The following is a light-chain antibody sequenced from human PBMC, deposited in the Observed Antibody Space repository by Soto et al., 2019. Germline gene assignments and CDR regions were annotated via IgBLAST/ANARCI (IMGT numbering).Light chain of an antibody. CDR3: QQTYKTPLT. CDR1: QSISNY. CDR2: LAS. V-gene: IGKV1-39*01. J-gene: IGKJ1*01. Sequence: DIQMTHSPSSLSASVVDRVTITFRASQSISNYLNWYQQRPGKAPKLLIYLASSLSSGVPSKFSGSGSGTDFTLTISVLQPEDSATYYCQQTYKTPLTFGQGTKVDIK.